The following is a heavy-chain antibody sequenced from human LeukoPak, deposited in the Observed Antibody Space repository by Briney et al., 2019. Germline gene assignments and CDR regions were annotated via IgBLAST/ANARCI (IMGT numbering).Heavy chain of an antibody. CDR1: GGSISTSAYY. J-gene: IGHJ3*02. D-gene: IGHD3-10*01. V-gene: IGHV4-39*07. CDR3: ASSSLGITMVRGVDAFDI. CDR2: IYYTGST. Sequence: SETLSLTCTVSGGSISTSAYYWDWIRQPPGKGLEWIGTIYYTGSTYYNSFLKSRVTMSVDTSKNQFSLKLSSVTAADTAVYYCASSSLGITMVRGVDAFDIWGQGTMVTVSS.